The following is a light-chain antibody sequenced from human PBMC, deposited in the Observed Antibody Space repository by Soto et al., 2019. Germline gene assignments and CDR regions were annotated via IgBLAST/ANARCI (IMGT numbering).Light chain of an antibody. CDR2: KAS. J-gene: IGKJ1*01. CDR3: EQCNSYPPT. CDR1: QSISSW. V-gene: IGKV1-5*03. Sequence: DIQMTQYPSTLSASVGDRVTITCRASQSISSWLAWYQQKPGKAPKVLIYKASNFQSGVPSRFSGSGSGTDFTLTISSLPPDDLPTYYCEQCNSYPPTFNQGTTVAIK.